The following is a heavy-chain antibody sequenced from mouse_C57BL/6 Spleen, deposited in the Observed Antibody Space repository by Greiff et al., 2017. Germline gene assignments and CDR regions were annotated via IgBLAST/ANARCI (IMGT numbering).Heavy chain of an antibody. CDR3: ARGEIYDYDGGNYFDY. D-gene: IGHD2-4*01. CDR2: IDPEDGET. CDR1: GFNIKDYY. V-gene: IGHV14-2*01. Sequence: VQLQQSGAELVKPGASVKLSCTASGFNIKDYYMHWVKQRTEQGLEWIGRIDPEDGETKSAPKFQGKATITADTSSNTAYLQLSSLTSEDTAVYYCARGEIYDYDGGNYFDYWGQGTTLTVSS. J-gene: IGHJ2*01.